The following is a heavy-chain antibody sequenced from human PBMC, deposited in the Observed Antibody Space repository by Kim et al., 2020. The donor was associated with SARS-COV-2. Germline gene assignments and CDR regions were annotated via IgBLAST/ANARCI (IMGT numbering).Heavy chain of an antibody. J-gene: IGHJ5*02. CDR3: ARMATTGNGFDP. D-gene: IGHD1-1*01. Sequence: TYTHRLQGKTTMTTDKSTSTAYMERRSLRSDDTAVYYCARMATTGNGFDPWGQGTLVTVSS. V-gene: IGHV1-18*01.